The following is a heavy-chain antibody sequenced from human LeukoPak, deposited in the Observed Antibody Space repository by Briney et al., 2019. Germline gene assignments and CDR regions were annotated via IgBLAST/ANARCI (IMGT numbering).Heavy chain of an antibody. Sequence: ASVNVSYKASGFRFSSFGVSWVRQAPGQGLEWMGWISNYFGVTHYAEKFEDRVTMTVDTSTTTVYMELRSLKYDDTAIYYCARDSDYSGNGNGDWFDPWGQGTVVIVSS. CDR1: GFRFSSFG. J-gene: IGHJ5*02. D-gene: IGHD4-11*01. CDR2: ISNYFGVT. V-gene: IGHV1-18*04. CDR3: ARDSDYSGNGNGDWFDP.